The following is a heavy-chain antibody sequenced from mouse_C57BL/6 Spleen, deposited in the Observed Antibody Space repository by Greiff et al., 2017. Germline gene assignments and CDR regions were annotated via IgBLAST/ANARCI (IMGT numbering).Heavy chain of an antibody. V-gene: IGHV1-26*01. CDR3: AYGSSFWYFDV. Sequence: VQLKQSGPELVKPGASVKISCTASGYTFTDYYMNWVKQSHGKSLEWIGDINPNNGGTSYNQKFKGKATLTVDKSSSTAYMELRSLTSEDSAVYYCAYGSSFWYFDVWGTGTTVTVSS. CDR2: INPNNGGT. CDR1: GYTFTDYY. D-gene: IGHD1-1*01. J-gene: IGHJ1*03.